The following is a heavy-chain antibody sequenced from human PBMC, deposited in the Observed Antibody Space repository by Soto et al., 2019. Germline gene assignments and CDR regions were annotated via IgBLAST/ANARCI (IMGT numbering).Heavy chain of an antibody. D-gene: IGHD2-2*01. V-gene: IGHV4-39*01. Sequence: QLQLQESGPGLVKPSETLSLTCTVSGGSISSSSYYWGWIRQPPGKGLEWIGSIYYSGSTYYNPCLKSRVTISVDTSKNQFSLKLSSVTAADTAVYYCARLGGGGNIVLVPAKGFDYWGQGTLVTVSS. CDR3: ARLGGGGNIVLVPAKGFDY. J-gene: IGHJ4*02. CDR1: GGSISSSSYY. CDR2: IYYSGST.